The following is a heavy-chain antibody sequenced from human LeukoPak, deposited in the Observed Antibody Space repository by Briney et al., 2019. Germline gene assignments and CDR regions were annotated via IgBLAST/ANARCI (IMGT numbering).Heavy chain of an antibody. J-gene: IGHJ6*03. V-gene: IGHV4-59*11. CDR2: IYYSGST. CDR3: ARISSGTILGYYYYMDV. D-gene: IGHD3-3*01. Sequence: PSETLSLTCTVSGGSISSHYWSWIRQPPGKGLEWIGYIYYSGSTNYNPSLKSRVTISVDTSKNQFSLKLSSVTAADTVVYYCARISSGTILGYYYYMDVWGKGTTVTVSS. CDR1: GGSISSHY.